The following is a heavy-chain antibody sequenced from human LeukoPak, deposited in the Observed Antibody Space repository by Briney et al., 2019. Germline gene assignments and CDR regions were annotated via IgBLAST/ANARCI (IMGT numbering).Heavy chain of an antibody. CDR2: SIPILGIA. CDR3: ARVNIVVVVAATPMTYYYGMDV. J-gene: IGHJ6*02. V-gene: IGHV1-69*04. D-gene: IGHD2-15*01. Sequence: SVKVSCKASGGTFSSYAISWVRQAPGQGLEWMARSIPILGIANYAQKFQGRVTITADKSTSTAYMELSSLRSEDTAVYYCARVNIVVVVAATPMTYYYGMDVWGQGTTVTVSS. CDR1: GGTFSSYA.